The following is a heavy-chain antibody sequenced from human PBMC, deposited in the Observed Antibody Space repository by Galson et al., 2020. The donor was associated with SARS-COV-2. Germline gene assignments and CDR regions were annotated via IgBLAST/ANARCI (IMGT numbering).Heavy chain of an antibody. CDR3: APSTRGFTYIP. J-gene: IGHJ5*02. D-gene: IGHD3-10*01. CDR1: GFIFSSNW. V-gene: IGHV3-7*01. Sequence: GESLKISCVASGFIFSSNWMSWVRQAPGRGLEWVANINQDGSVEQYVDSMKGRFTISRDNAKSSLYLQLNSLRAEDTAVYYCAPSTRGFTYIPWGQGTLVIVSS. CDR2: INQDGSVE.